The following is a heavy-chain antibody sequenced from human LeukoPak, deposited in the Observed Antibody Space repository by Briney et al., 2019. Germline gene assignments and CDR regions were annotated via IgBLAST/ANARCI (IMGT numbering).Heavy chain of an antibody. Sequence: GSLRLSFAASGFTFSSYWMHWVRQAPGKGLVWVSRINSDGSSTSYADSVKGRFTISRDNAKNTLYLQMNSLRAEDTAVYYCARDGITGTTSYYYYGMDVWGQGTTVTVSS. J-gene: IGHJ6*02. CDR1: GFTFSSYW. V-gene: IGHV3-74*01. CDR2: INSDGSST. CDR3: ARDGITGTTSYYYYGMDV. D-gene: IGHD1-20*01.